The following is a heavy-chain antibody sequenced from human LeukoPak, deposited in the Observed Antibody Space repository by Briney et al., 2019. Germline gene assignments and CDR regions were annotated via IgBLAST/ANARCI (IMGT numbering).Heavy chain of an antibody. CDR1: GFTFSDYY. CDR3: ARDRRSGSYSDY. Sequence: GGSLRLSCAASGFTFSDYYMSWVRQAPGKGLEWVANIKQDGSEKYYVDSVKGRFTISRDNAKNSLYLQMNSLRAEDTAVYHCARDRRSGSYSDYWGQGTLVTVSS. D-gene: IGHD1-26*01. CDR2: IKQDGSEK. J-gene: IGHJ4*02. V-gene: IGHV3-7*01.